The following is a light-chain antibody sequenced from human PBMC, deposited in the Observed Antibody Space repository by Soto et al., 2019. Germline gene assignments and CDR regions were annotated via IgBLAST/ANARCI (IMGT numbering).Light chain of an antibody. Sequence: DIQMTQSPSSLSASVGDRVIITCRASQSVITYLNWYQQKLGKAPKVLIFAASNLQSGVPSRFSGSGSGTDFTLTISSLQPEDFATYYCQQTYSFPHTFGPGTKVEIK. CDR3: QQTYSFPHT. V-gene: IGKV1-39*01. J-gene: IGKJ1*01. CDR2: AAS. CDR1: QSVITY.